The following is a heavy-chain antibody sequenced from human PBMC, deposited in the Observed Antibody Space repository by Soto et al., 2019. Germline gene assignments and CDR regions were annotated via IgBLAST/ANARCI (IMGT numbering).Heavy chain of an antibody. J-gene: IGHJ3*02. CDR3: ARERCSSTSCRLNDAFDI. CDR1: GYTFTGYY. Sequence: ASVKVSCKAAGYTFTGYYIHWVRQAPGQGLEWMGWINPNSGDTNYAQKFQGRVTMTRDTSISTAYMELSRLRSDDTAVYYCARERCSSTSCRLNDAFDIWGQGTMGTVSS. CDR2: INPNSGDT. V-gene: IGHV1-2*02. D-gene: IGHD2-2*01.